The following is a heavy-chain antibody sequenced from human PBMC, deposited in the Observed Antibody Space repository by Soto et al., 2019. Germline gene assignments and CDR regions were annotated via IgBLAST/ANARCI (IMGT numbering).Heavy chain of an antibody. J-gene: IGHJ6*02. V-gene: IGHV3-21*01. CDR2: ISSSSSYI. Sequence: GSLRLSCAASGFTFSSYSMNWVRQAPGKGLEWVSSISSSSSYIYYADSVKGRFTISRDNAKNSLYLQMNSLRAEDTAVYYCARQTDRYCSSTSCYSGADYYYGMDVWGQGTTVTVSS. CDR1: GFTFSSYS. D-gene: IGHD2-2*02. CDR3: ARQTDRYCSSTSCYSGADYYYGMDV.